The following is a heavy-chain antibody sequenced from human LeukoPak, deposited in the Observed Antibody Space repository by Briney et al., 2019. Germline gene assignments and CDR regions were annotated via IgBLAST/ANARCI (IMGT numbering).Heavy chain of an antibody. CDR2: INLDGTDK. V-gene: IGHV3-7*01. J-gene: IGHJ4*02. Sequence: GGSLRLSCAASGFSFSNHWMSWVRQAPGKGLEWVASINLDGTDKYYVDAVKGRFTISRDNAKNSLFLEMNSLRATDTAVYYCVRNGGSLDYWGQGTLVTVSS. D-gene: IGHD2-15*01. CDR1: GFSFSNHW. CDR3: VRNGGSLDY.